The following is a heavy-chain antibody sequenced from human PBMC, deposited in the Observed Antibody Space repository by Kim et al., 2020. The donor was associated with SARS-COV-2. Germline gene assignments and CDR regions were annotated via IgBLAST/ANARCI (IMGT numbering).Heavy chain of an antibody. CDR2: STI. CDR3: VLGSHNFDY. V-gene: IGHV3-11*01. Sequence: STIYYADSVKGRFTISRDNAKNSLYLQMNSLRAEDTAVYYCVLGSHNFDYWGQGTLVTVSS. D-gene: IGHD1-26*01. J-gene: IGHJ4*02.